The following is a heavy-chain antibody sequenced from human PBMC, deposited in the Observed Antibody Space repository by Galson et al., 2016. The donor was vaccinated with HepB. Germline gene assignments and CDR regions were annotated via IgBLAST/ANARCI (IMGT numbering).Heavy chain of an antibody. CDR2: ISWNGDTT. J-gene: IGHJ4*02. CDR1: GFTSDDYA. V-gene: IGHV3-9*02. D-gene: IGHD2-15*01. Sequence: SLRLSCAASGFTSDDYAMRWVRQAPGRGLEWVAIISWNGDTTGYADSLKGRFTISRDNAKNALYLQMSSLRAEDTAVYYCAFGGGLDFWGQGTLVIVAS. CDR3: AFGGGLDF.